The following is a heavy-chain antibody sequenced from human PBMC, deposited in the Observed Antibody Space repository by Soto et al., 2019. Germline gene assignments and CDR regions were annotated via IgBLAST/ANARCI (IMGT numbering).Heavy chain of an antibody. CDR1: GFDFDSYT. J-gene: IGHJ6*02. CDR3: ERDLGDDGDDLYYNYAMDV. D-gene: IGHD4-17*01. Sequence: VGSLRLSCVASGFDFDSYTIHWVRQAPGKGLEWVSFMSSRGSYIFYADSVKGRFTISRDNAKSILYLQMNSLRAEDTAVYYCERDLGDDGDDLYYNYAMDVCGQGPTVTVSS. V-gene: IGHV3-21*06. CDR2: MSSRGSYI.